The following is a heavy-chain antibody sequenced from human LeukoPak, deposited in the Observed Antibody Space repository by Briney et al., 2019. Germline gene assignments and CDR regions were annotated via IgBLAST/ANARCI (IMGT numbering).Heavy chain of an antibody. CDR1: GFTFSSYW. CDR2: IKQDGSEK. V-gene: IGHV3-7*03. Sequence: GGSLRLSCVASGFTFSSYWMSWVRQAPGKGQEWVANIKQDGSEKYYVDSVKGRFTISRDDAKNSLNLQMNSLRAEDTAVYYCARFLDYYYGMDVWGQGTTVTVSS. CDR3: ARFLDYYYGMDV. J-gene: IGHJ6*02.